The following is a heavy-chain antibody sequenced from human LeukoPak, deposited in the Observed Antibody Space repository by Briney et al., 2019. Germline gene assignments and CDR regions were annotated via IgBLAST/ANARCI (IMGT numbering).Heavy chain of an antibody. Sequence: SVKVSCKASGGTISSYAISWVRQAPGQGLEWMGGIIPIFGTANYAQKFQGRVTITTDESTSTAYMELSSLRSEDTAVYYCARIDYGGKRSGDYWGQGTLVTVSS. CDR2: IIPIFGTA. V-gene: IGHV1-69*05. J-gene: IGHJ4*02. CDR3: ARIDYGGKRSGDY. CDR1: GGTISSYA. D-gene: IGHD4-23*01.